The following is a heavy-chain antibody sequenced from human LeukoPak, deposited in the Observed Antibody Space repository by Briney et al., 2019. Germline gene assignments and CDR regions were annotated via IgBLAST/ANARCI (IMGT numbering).Heavy chain of an antibody. CDR1: GFTFSTNA. D-gene: IGHD1-26*01. V-gene: IGHV3-23*01. Sequence: HPGGSLRLSCLTSGFTFSTNAMSWVRQAPGKGLEWISGISGSGASTYYADSVTGRFTISRDNSRNTLYPQMNSLRGDDTAVYYCAKDVGKWESLHFFDYWGQGTLVTVSS. CDR2: ISGSGAST. CDR3: AKDVGKWESLHFFDY. J-gene: IGHJ4*02.